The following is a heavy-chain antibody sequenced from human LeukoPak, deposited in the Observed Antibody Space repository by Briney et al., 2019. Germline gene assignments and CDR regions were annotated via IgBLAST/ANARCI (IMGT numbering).Heavy chain of an antibody. J-gene: IGHJ5*02. CDR2: IIPILGIA. CDR3: ARSKGDNWNDGEDWFDP. CDR1: GYTFTSYG. V-gene: IGHV1-69*04. D-gene: IGHD1-20*01. Sequence: SVKVSCKASGYTFTSYGISWVRQAPGQGLEWMGRIIPILGIANYAQKFQGRVTITADKSTSTAYMELSSLRSEDTAVYYCARSKGDNWNDGEDWFDPWGQGTLVTVSS.